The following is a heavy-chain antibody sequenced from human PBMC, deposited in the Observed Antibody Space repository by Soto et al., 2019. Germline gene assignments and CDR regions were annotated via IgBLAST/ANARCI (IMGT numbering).Heavy chain of an antibody. Sequence: GGSLRLSCAASGFTFSSYAMSWVRQAPGKGLEWVSGISGSGGNTYYADSVKGRFTISRDNSRNTLYLQMNSLRAEDTAVYYFLKWFLPGAGNDVFYIWAQGTSVPVSS. CDR1: GFTFSSYA. J-gene: IGHJ3*02. CDR3: LKWFLPGAGNDVFYI. CDR2: ISGSGGNT. D-gene: IGHD3-22*01. V-gene: IGHV3-23*01.